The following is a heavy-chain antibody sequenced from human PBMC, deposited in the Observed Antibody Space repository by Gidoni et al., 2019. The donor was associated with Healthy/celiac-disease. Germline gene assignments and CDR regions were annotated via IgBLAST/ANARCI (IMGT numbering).Heavy chain of an antibody. CDR3: AKLGSSGWYPGEIDY. J-gene: IGHJ4*02. CDR2: IHSSGGST. CDR1: GFTFSSYA. D-gene: IGHD6-19*01. Sequence: EVQLLESGGGLVQPGGSLRLSCAASGFTFSSYAMSWVRQAPGKGLEWVSAIHSSGGSTYYADSVKGRFTISRDNSKNTLHLRMNSLRAEDTAVYYCAKLGSSGWYPGEIDYWGQGTLVTVSS. V-gene: IGHV3-23*01.